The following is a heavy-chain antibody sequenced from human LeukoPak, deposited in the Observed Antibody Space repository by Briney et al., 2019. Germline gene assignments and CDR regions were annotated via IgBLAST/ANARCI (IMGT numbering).Heavy chain of an antibody. CDR2: IKQDGSEK. V-gene: IGHV3-7*01. J-gene: IGHJ3*02. D-gene: IGHD2-2*02. CDR1: GFTLRSYW. CDR3: ARGWGDCTTVSCYTGGDVFDM. Sequence: PGGSLRLSCVASGFTLRSYWMSWVRQAPGKGLEWVANIKQDGSEKYYVDSVKGRFTISRDNTKNSLFLQMNSLRAEDTAVYYCARGWGDCTTVSCYTGGDVFDMWGQGTMVTVSS.